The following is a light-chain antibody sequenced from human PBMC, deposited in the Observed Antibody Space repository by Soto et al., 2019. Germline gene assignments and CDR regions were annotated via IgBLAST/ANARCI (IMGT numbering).Light chain of an antibody. CDR2: AAS. CDR3: QYIYSTLT. CDR1: QTISNY. Sequence: DIQMTQSPSSLSASVGDRVTITCRASQTISNYLNWYQQKPGKAPKLLIYAASSLQSGVPSRFSSSGSGTDFTLTISRLHPEDFAIYYCQYIYSTLTFGGGTRVEIK. J-gene: IGKJ4*01. V-gene: IGKV1-39*01.